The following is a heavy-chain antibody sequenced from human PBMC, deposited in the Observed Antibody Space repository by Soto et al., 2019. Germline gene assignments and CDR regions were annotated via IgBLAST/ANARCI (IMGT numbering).Heavy chain of an antibody. CDR3: ARVLRDVLSGRYCWYFDL. J-gene: IGHJ2*01. CDR1: GASISSGGYY. V-gene: IGHV4-31*03. CDR2: IYYIGTS. Sequence: SDTLSLTCTVSGASISSGGYYWGWIRQHPGKGLEWIGFIYYIGTSYYNPSLESRITLSVDTSKNHFSLNLTSVTAADTAVYYCARVLRDVLSGRYCWYFDLWGRGTLVTVS. D-gene: IGHD3-3*01.